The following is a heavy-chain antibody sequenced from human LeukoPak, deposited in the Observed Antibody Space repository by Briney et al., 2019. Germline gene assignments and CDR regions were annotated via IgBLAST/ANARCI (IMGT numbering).Heavy chain of an antibody. V-gene: IGHV4-59*01. D-gene: IGHD1-1*01. J-gene: IGHJ4*02. CDR2: IYYSGST. CDR1: GGSISSYY. Sequence: SETLSLTCTVSGGSISSYYWSWIRQPPGKGLEWIGYIYYSGSTNYNPSLKSRVTISVDTSKNQFSLKLSSVTAADTAVYYCAREANWNDLDYWGQGTLVTVSS. CDR3: AREANWNDLDY.